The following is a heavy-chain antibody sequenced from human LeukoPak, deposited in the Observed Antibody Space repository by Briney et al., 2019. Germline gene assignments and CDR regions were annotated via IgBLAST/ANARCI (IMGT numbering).Heavy chain of an antibody. CDR3: AKVSRVATIRY. CDR1: GFTFSSYA. Sequence: SGGSLRLSCAASGFTFSSYAMSWVRQAPGKGLEWVSAISGSGGSTYYADSVKGRFTISRDNSKNTLYPQMNSLRAEDTAVYYCAKVSRVATIRYWGQGTLVTVSS. D-gene: IGHD5-12*01. J-gene: IGHJ4*02. V-gene: IGHV3-23*01. CDR2: ISGSGGST.